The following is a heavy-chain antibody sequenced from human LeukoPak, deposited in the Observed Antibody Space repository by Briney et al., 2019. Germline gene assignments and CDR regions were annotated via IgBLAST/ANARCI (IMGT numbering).Heavy chain of an antibody. Sequence: GGSLRLSCAASGFTFSRNAMSWVRQAPGKGLEWVSSLSGSGGDTYYADSVKGRFTISRDNSKNTVYLQMNSLRAEDTAVYYCAKPVAGRTGPLCFDYWGQGTLVTVSS. CDR2: LSGSGGDT. V-gene: IGHV3-23*01. CDR1: GFTFSRNA. D-gene: IGHD6-19*01. CDR3: AKPVAGRTGPLCFDY. J-gene: IGHJ4*02.